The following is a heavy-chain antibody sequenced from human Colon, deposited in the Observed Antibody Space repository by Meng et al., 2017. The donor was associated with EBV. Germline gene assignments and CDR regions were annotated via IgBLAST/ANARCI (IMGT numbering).Heavy chain of an antibody. J-gene: IGHJ4*02. CDR3: ARGWSRDGYNTPDY. CDR1: GDTFTAYA. CDR2: INAGNGKT. V-gene: IGHV1-3*01. D-gene: IGHD5-24*01. Sequence: QVQLVQSGAEVKKPGASVNISCKASGDTFTAYAMHWVRQAPGQGLEWMGWINAGNGKTKYSQNFQGRVTIATDTSATTVYMDLSSLRSEDTALYYCARGWSRDGYNTPDYWGQGTLVTVSS.